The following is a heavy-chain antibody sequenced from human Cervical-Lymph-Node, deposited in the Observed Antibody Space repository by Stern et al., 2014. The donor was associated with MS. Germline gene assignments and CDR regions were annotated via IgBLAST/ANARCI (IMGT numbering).Heavy chain of an antibody. CDR2: ISHSGYT. J-gene: IGHJ5*02. D-gene: IGHD6-6*01. CDR1: GGSFDAFY. V-gene: IGHV4-34*01. CDR3: ARTWIAVRNTKWFDP. Sequence: QLQLQQWGAGLLKPSETLSLTCGVNGGSFDAFYWSWIRQPPGRGLEWIGEISHSGYTNYNTALMSRGTLTVYTSKNQFTPKMNSVTAADTAVYYCARTWIAVRNTKWFDPWGQGTLVTVSS.